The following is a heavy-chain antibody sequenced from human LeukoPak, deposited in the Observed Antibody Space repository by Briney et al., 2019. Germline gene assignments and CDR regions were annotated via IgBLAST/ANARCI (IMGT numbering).Heavy chain of an antibody. CDR3: AKSILSSSGWYGSRIDAFDI. J-gene: IGHJ3*02. V-gene: IGHV3-23*01. D-gene: IGHD6-19*01. CDR1: GFTFSSYA. Sequence: PGGSLRLSCAASGFTFSSYAMSWVRQAPGKGLEWVSAISGSGGSTYYADSVKGRFTISRDNSKNTLYLQMNSLRAEDTAVYYCAKSILSSSGWYGSRIDAFDIWGQGTMVTVSS. CDR2: ISGSGGST.